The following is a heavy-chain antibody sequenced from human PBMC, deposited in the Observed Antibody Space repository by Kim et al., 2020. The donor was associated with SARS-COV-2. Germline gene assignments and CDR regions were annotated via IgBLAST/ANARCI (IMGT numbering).Heavy chain of an antibody. J-gene: IGHJ6*02. D-gene: IGHD3-3*01. Sequence: GGSLRLSCAASGFTFSSYGMHWVRQAPGKGLEWVAVISYDGSNKYYADSVKGRFTISRDNSKNTLYLQMNSLRAEDTAVYYCAKDNHYDFWSGPYYYGMDVWGQGTTVTVSS. V-gene: IGHV3-30*18. CDR3: AKDNHYDFWSGPYYYGMDV. CDR1: GFTFSSYG. CDR2: ISYDGSNK.